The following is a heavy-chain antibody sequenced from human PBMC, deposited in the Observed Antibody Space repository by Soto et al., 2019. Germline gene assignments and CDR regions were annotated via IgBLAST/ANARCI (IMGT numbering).Heavy chain of an antibody. J-gene: IGHJ6*03. CDR3: ARDGGLPHYYYMDV. V-gene: IGHV1-18*01. CDR2: ISAHNGNT. D-gene: IGHD3-16*01. CDR1: GYTFTSYG. Sequence: ASVKVSCTASGYTFTSYGISWVRQAPGQGLEWMGWISAHNGNTNYAQKLQGRVTMTTDTSTSTAYMELRSLRSDDTAVYYCARDGGLPHYYYMDVWGKGTTVTVSS.